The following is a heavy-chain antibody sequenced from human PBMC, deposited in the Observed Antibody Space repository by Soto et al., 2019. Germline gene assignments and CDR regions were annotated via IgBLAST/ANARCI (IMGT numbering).Heavy chain of an antibody. CDR1: GFTFSSYS. J-gene: IGHJ4*02. D-gene: IGHD4-4*01. V-gene: IGHV3-48*02. CDR3: ARPWGPYSNSHLDY. Sequence: PGGSLRLSCAASGFTFSSYSMNWVRQAPGKGLEWVSYISSSSTIYYADSVKGRFTISRDNAKNSLYLQMNSLRDEDTAVYYCARPWGPYSNSHLDYWGQGTPVTVSS. CDR2: ISSSSTI.